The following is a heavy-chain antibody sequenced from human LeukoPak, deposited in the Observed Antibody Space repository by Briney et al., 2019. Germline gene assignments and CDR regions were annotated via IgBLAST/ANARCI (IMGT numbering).Heavy chain of an antibody. V-gene: IGHV1-8*01. D-gene: IGHD3-22*01. Sequence: ASVTVSFKASGYTFTSYDINWVQQATGQGLEWMGWMNPNSGNTGYAQKFQGRVTMTRNTSISTAYMELSSLRSEDTAVYYCAREWYYYDSSGYSTFDTWGQGTLVTVSS. CDR1: GYTFTSYD. CDR3: AREWYYYDSSGYSTFDT. J-gene: IGHJ5*02. CDR2: MNPNSGNT.